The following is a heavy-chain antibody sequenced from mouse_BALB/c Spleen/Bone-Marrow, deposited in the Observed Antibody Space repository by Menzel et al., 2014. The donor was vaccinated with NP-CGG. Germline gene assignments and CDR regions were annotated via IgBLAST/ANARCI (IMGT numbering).Heavy chain of an antibody. CDR1: GYAFSVYW. J-gene: IGHJ2*01. Sequence: VKVVESGAELVRPGSSVKISRKASGYAFSVYWMNWVKQRPGQGLEWIGQIYPGDGDTNYNGKFKGRATLTADKSSNTAYMQLSSLTSEDSAVYFCARGGISVDYWGQGTTLTVSS. CDR3: ARGGISVDY. V-gene: IGHV1-80*01. CDR2: IYPGDGDT.